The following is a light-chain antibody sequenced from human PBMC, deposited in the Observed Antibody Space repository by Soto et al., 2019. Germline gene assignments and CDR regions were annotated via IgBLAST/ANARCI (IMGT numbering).Light chain of an antibody. CDR1: SSDFGCYNY. V-gene: IGLV2-14*01. CDR3: NSYTSRYTFV. Sequence: QSALTHPASLSCSPLQAITISCTVTSSDFGCYNYVSWYQHHPGKAPKLMIYEVNHRPSEVSNRFSGSKSGNTASLTISGLQPEDEADYYCNSYTSRYTFVLGTGTKVTVL. J-gene: IGLJ1*01. CDR2: EVN.